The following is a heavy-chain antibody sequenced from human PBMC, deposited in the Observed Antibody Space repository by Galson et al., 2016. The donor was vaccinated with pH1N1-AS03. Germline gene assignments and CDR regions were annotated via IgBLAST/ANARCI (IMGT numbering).Heavy chain of an antibody. CDR3: ARGVVDCSGPACSGTLRFDP. V-gene: IGHV1-8*03. J-gene: IGHJ5*02. CDR2: MNPDSGNT. Sequence: SVKVSCKASGYTFTTYDINWVRQAPGQGLEWVGWMNPDSGNTGYAPSFQGRVTITRDTSISTAYMELSSLRSEDTAVYYCARGVVDCSGPACSGTLRFDPWGQGTLVTVSS. D-gene: IGHD2-15*01. CDR1: GYTFTTYD.